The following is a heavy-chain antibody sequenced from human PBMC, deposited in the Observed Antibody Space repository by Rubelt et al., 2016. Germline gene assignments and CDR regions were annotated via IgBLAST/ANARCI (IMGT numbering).Heavy chain of an antibody. CDR1: GGSISGSY. CDR3: ARHSLVPGEGWDYGMDV. Sequence: QVQLQESGPGLVKPSETLSLTCTVSGGSISGSYWSWIRQPPGRGLEWIGNIFHSGSTTYNPSLRSRVTISEDRSKHQFSLKLTSGTAADSAVYYCARHSLVPGEGWDYGMDVWGQGTTVTVSS. D-gene: IGHD2-2*01. CDR2: IFHSGST. V-gene: IGHV4-59*08. J-gene: IGHJ6*02.